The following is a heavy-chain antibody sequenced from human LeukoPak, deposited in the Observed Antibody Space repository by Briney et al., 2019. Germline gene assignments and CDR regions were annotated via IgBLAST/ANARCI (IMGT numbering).Heavy chain of an antibody. J-gene: IGHJ4*02. Sequence: PGGSLRLSCAASGFTFDDYGMSWVRQAPGKGLEWVSRINSYGSSTSYADSVKGRFTISRDNAKNTLYLQMNSLRAEDTAVYYCANAPFWSGYLGDWGQGTLVTVSS. V-gene: IGHV3-74*01. CDR3: ANAPFWSGYLGD. CDR2: INSYGSST. CDR1: GFTFDDYG. D-gene: IGHD3-3*01.